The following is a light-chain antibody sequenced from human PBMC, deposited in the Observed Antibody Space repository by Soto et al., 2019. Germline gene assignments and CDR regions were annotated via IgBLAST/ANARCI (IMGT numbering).Light chain of an antibody. J-gene: IGKJ1*01. Sequence: AIKVTQSPSSLSASVGDRVTITCRTSQGIRSALGWYQQKPGKVPKLLTYAASTLQSGVPSRFSGSGSGRDFTLTISSLQPEDFATYYCLLDYNYFWAFGQGTKVDIK. CDR2: AAS. CDR3: LLDYNYFWA. CDR1: QGIRSA. V-gene: IGKV1-6*01.